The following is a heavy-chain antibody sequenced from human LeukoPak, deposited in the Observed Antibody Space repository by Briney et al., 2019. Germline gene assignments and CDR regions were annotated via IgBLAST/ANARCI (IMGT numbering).Heavy chain of an antibody. Sequence: GGSLRLSCAASGFTFSSYWIHWVRQAPGKGLAGVSRINSDGSSTSYADTVKGRFTISRDNAKNTLYLQMNSLRAEDTAVYYCARGLYSSSYNDYWGQGTLVTVSS. J-gene: IGHJ4*02. CDR2: INSDGSST. D-gene: IGHD6-6*01. CDR1: GFTFSSYW. V-gene: IGHV3-74*01. CDR3: ARGLYSSSYNDY.